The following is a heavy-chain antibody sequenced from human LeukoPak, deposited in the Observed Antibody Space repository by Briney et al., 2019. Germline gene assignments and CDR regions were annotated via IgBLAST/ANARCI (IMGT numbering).Heavy chain of an antibody. CDR1: GFTFDDYA. Sequence: GGSLRLSCAASGFTFDDYAMHWVRQAPGKGLEWVSGISWNSGSIGYADSVKGRFTISRDNAKNSLYLQMNSLRAEDTAVYYCARIAVAGFDYWGQGTLVTVSS. CDR2: ISWNSGSI. CDR3: ARIAVAGFDY. J-gene: IGHJ4*02. D-gene: IGHD6-13*01. V-gene: IGHV3-9*01.